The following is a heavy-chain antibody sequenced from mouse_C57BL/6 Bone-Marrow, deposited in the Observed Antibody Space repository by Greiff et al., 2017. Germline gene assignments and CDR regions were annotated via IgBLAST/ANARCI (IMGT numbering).Heavy chain of an antibody. D-gene: IGHD1-1*01. V-gene: IGHV1-15*01. Sequence: QVHLQQSGAELVRPGASVTLSCKASGYTFTDYGMHWVKQTPVHGLEWIGAIDPGTGGTDYNEKFKGKAILTADKSSSTAYMELRSLTSEDSAVYYCARSRILAYAMDYWGQGTTLTVSS. CDR2: IDPGTGGT. CDR1: GYTFTDYG. CDR3: ARSRILAYAMDY. J-gene: IGHJ4*01.